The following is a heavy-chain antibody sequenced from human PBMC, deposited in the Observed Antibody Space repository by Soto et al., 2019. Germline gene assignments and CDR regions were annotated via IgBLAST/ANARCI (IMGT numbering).Heavy chain of an antibody. D-gene: IGHD3-3*01. J-gene: IGHJ4*02. Sequence: GGSLRLSCAASGFTFSSYGMHWVRQAPGKGLEWVAVISYDGSNKYYADSVKGRFTISRDNSKNTLYLQMNSLRAEDTAVYYCAKAGDAVGGFGVVIYYFDYWGQGTLVTVSS. CDR1: GFTFSSYG. CDR3: AKAGDAVGGFGVVIYYFDY. V-gene: IGHV3-30*18. CDR2: ISYDGSNK.